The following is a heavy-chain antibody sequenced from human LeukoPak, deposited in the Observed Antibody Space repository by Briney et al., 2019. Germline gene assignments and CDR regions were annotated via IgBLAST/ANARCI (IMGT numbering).Heavy chain of an antibody. CDR1: GGSISSSTYY. CDR2: IYYSGST. CDR3: ASTPRYGVRNV. D-gene: IGHD1-14*01. J-gene: IGHJ6*04. V-gene: IGHV4-39*07. Sequence: SETLSLTCTVSGGSISSSTYYWGWIRQPPGKGLEWIGTIYYSGSTDYNPSLKSRVTISLDTSKNQFSLKLSSVTAADTAVYYCASTPRYGVRNVWGKGTTVTVSS.